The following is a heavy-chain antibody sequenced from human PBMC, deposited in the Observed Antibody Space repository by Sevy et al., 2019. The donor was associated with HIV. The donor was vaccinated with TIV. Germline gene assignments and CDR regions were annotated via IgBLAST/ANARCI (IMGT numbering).Heavy chain of an antibody. CDR1: GFIFSDYA. CDR3: AKFGDYYDSGGYYWYFDF. V-gene: IGHV3-23*01. Sequence: GGSLRLSCAASGFIFSDYAMSWVRQAPGKGLEWVSSISGGDDSTYYADSVKGRFTVSRDNSKNTLYLQMNTLRAEDTALYYCAKFGDYYDSGGYYWYFDFWGRGTLVNVSS. CDR2: ISGGDDST. J-gene: IGHJ2*01. D-gene: IGHD3-22*01.